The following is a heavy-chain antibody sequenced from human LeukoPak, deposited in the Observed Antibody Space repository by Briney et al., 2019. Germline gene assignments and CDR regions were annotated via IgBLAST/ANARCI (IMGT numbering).Heavy chain of an antibody. CDR3: ARVGSGNTYGYAYY. CDR1: GLTVSSNY. D-gene: IGHD5-18*01. V-gene: IGHV3-66*01. Sequence: PGGSLRLSCAAAGLTVSSNYMTWVRQAPGEGLEWVSVFYNGINTYYADSVKGRFTTSRDNPKNTLYLQMNSLRVEDTAVYFCARVGSGNTYGYAYYWGQGTLVTVSS. CDR2: FYNGINT. J-gene: IGHJ4*02.